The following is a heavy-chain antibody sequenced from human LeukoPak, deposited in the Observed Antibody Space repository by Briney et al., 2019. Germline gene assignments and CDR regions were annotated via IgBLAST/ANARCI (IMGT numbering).Heavy chain of an antibody. CDR3: ARVRVVTAIHNWFDP. CDR2: INPNSGGT. CDR1: GYTFTGYY. D-gene: IGHD2-21*02. V-gene: IGHV1-2*02. Sequence: ASVKVSCKASGYTFTGYYMHWVRQAPGQGLEWMGWINPNSGGTNCAQKFQGRVTMTRDTSISTAYMELSRLRSDDTAVYYCARVRVVTAIHNWFDPWGQGTLVTVSS. J-gene: IGHJ5*02.